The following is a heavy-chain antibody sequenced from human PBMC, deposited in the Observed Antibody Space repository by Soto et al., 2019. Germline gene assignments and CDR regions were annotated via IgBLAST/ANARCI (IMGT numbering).Heavy chain of an antibody. CDR2: SDGDSST. CDR1: GFSVSGDY. V-gene: IGHV3-53*01. CDR3: ASASGSRRSWGRWYFDL. D-gene: IGHD1-1*01. Sequence: EVQLVESGGGLIQPGRSLRLSCAASGFSVSGDYMIWVRQAPGKGLEWVSLSDGDSSTDYADSVKGRFTIACDNSKNTVYLQSNTLRTEDTAVYYCASASGSRRSWGRWYFDLWGRGTLVTVSS. J-gene: IGHJ2*01.